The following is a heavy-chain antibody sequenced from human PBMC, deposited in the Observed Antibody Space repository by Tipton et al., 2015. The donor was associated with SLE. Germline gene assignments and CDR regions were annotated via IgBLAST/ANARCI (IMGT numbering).Heavy chain of an antibody. D-gene: IGHD1-1*01. Sequence: GLVKPSETLSLTCTVSGGSISSHYWSWIRQPPGKGLEWVANIKQDGSEKYYVDSVKGRFTISRDNAKNSLYLQMNSLRAEDTAVYYCARHQLELDAFDIWGPGTLVTVSS. CDR3: ARHQLELDAFDI. CDR1: GGSISSHY. J-gene: IGHJ3*02. V-gene: IGHV3-7*03. CDR2: IKQDGSEK.